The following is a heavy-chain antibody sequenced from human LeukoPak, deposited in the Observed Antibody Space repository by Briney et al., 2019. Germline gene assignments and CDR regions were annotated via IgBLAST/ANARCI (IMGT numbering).Heavy chain of an antibody. CDR3: VRYSGYGGDY. D-gene: IGHD5-12*01. CDR1: GFTFDDYA. V-gene: IGHV3-9*01. J-gene: IGHJ4*02. Sequence: TGGSLRLSCAASGFTFDDYAMHWVRQAPGKGLEWVSGISWNSGSIGYADSVKGRFTISRDNAKNSLYLQMNSLRAEDTAVYYCVRYSGYGGDYWGQGTLVTVSS. CDR2: ISWNSGSI.